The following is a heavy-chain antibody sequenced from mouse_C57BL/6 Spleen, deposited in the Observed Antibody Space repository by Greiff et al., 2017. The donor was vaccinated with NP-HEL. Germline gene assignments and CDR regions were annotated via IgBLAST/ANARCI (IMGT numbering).Heavy chain of an antibody. D-gene: IGHD3-1*01. J-gene: IGHJ4*01. CDR1: GYTFTSYW. CDR3: AREGLGLRAMDY. Sequence: QVQLQQSGAELVMPGASVKLSCKASGYTFTSYWMHWVKQRPGQGLEWIGEIDPSDSYTNYNQKFKGKSTLTVDKSSSTAYMQLSSLTSEDSAVYYCAREGLGLRAMDYWGQGTSVTVSS. CDR2: IDPSDSYT. V-gene: IGHV1-69*01.